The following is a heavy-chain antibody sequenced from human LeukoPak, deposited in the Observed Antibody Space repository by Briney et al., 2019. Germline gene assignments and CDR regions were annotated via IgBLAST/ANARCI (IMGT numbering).Heavy chain of an antibody. J-gene: IGHJ4*02. CDR3: ARVGTYYYDSRREPADY. CDR2: INHSGST. D-gene: IGHD3-22*01. V-gene: IGHV4-34*01. CDR1: GGSFSGYY. Sequence: PPETLSLTCAVYGGSFSGYYWSWIRQPPGEGLEWIGEINHSGSTNYNPSLKSRVTISVDTSKNQFSLKLSSVTAADTAVYYCARVGTYYYDSRREPADYWGQGTLVTVSS.